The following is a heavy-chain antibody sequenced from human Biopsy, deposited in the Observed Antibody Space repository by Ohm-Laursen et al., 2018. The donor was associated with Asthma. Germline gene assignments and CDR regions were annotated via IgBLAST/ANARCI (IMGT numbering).Heavy chain of an antibody. CDR2: ISYDGSNK. CDR3: ARDGTDMNEAMPKDY. D-gene: IGHD2-2*01. Sequence: SLRLSCSASGFTFSSYAMHWVRQAPGKGLEWMAVISYDGSNKYYADSVKGRFTISRDNSKNTLYLQMNSLRAEDTAVYYCARDGTDMNEAMPKDYWGRGTLVTVSS. CDR1: GFTFSSYA. V-gene: IGHV3-30-3*01. J-gene: IGHJ4*02.